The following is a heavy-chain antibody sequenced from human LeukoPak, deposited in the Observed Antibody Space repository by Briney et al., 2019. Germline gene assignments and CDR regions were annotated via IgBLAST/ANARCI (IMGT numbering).Heavy chain of an antibody. J-gene: IGHJ4*02. V-gene: IGHV3-33*06. D-gene: IGHD6-19*01. CDR3: AKDGSGWIDY. Sequence: GRSLRLSCAASGSTFSSYGMHWVRQAPGKGLEWVAVIWYDGSNKYYADSVKGRFTISRDNSKNTLYLQMNSLRAEDTAVYYCAKDGSGWIDYWGQGTLVTVSS. CDR2: IWYDGSNK. CDR1: GSTFSSYG.